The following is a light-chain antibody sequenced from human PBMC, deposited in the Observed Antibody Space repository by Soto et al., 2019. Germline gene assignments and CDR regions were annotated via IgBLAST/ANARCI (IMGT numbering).Light chain of an antibody. CDR2: SNN. J-gene: IGLJ1*01. CDR3: AAWDDSLHGYYV. CDR1: SSNIGSNT. V-gene: IGLV1-44*01. Sequence: QSVLTQPPSVSGTPGQRVTISCSGSSSNIGSNTINWYQQLPGTAPKLLIYSNNQRPSGVPDRFSGSKSGTSASLAISGLQSEDEADYYCAAWDDSLHGYYVFGTGTKVTVL.